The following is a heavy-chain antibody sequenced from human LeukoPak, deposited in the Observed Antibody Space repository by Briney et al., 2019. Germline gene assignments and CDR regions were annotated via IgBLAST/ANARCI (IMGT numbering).Heavy chain of an antibody. Sequence: SVKVSCKASGGTFSSYAISWVRQAPGQGLEWMGGIIPIFGTANYAQKFQGRVTITTDESTSTAYTELSSLRSEDTAVYYCARHQHGDFWSGSSPFDYWGQGTLVTVSS. D-gene: IGHD3-3*01. CDR1: GGTFSSYA. CDR2: IIPIFGTA. J-gene: IGHJ4*02. CDR3: ARHQHGDFWSGSSPFDY. V-gene: IGHV1-69*05.